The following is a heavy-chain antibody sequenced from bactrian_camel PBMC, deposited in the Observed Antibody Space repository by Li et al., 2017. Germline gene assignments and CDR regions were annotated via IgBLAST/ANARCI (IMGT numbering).Heavy chain of an antibody. CDR1: GYSYGKGC. CDR3: AAGGPFAHFCLGSTTFHY. D-gene: IGHD3*01. Sequence: HVQLVESGGGSVQAGGSLRLSCVASGYSYGKGCMGWFRQAPGKEREGVAAVDGKGRTSYADSVKDRFAISRDKDNVTLYLQMSNLEPEDSAMYYCAAGGPFAHFCLGSTTFHYWGQGTQVTVS. CDR2: VDGKGRT. J-gene: IGHJ4*01. V-gene: IGHV3S55*01.